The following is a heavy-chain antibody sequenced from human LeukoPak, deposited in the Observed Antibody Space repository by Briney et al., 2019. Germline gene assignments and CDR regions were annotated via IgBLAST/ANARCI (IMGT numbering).Heavy chain of an antibody. Sequence: KPSETLSPTCAVSGYSVSSAHYWGWIRQPPGEGLEWIGTIYPGGTTYYNPSLGSRITISIDASKNHFSLRLSSVTTADTAVYYCARRIASAMTGLDYWGQGALVAVSS. CDR2: IYPGGTT. CDR1: GYSVSSAHY. D-gene: IGHD6-13*01. V-gene: IGHV4-38-2*01. CDR3: ARRIASAMTGLDY. J-gene: IGHJ4*02.